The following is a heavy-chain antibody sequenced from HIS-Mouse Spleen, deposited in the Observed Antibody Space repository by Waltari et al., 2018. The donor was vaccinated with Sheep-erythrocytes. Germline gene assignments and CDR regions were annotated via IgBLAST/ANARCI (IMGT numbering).Heavy chain of an antibody. Sequence: QVQLVESGGGVVQPGRSLRLSCAASGFTFSSYGMHWVRQGPGKGVEWVAGIWYDVSNKYYADAVKGRFTISRDNSKNTLYLQMNSLRAEDTAVYYCARGYANQDPSDYWGQGTLVTVSS. J-gene: IGHJ4*02. CDR2: IWYDVSNK. CDR1: GFTFSSYG. V-gene: IGHV3-33*01. CDR3: ARGYANQDPSDY. D-gene: IGHD1-1*01.